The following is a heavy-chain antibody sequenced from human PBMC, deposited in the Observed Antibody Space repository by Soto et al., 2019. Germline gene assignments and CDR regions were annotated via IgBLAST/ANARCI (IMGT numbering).Heavy chain of an antibody. CDR1: GGSFSGYY. CDR3: ARGSRPLSPHYYYYGMDV. Sequence: SETLSLTCAVYGGSFSGYYWSWIRQPPGKGLEWIGEINHSGSTNYNPSLKSRVTISVDTSKNQFSLKLSSVTAADTAVYYCARGSRPLSPHYYYYGMDVWGQGTTVTVS. CDR2: INHSGST. V-gene: IGHV4-34*01. D-gene: IGHD6-6*01. J-gene: IGHJ6*02.